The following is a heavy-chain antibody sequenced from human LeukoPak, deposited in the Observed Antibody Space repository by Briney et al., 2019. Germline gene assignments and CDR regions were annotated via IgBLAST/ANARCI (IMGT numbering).Heavy chain of an antibody. D-gene: IGHD6-13*01. V-gene: IGHV4-59*01. CDR1: GGSISSYY. CDR2: IYYSGST. J-gene: IGHJ4*02. Sequence: SETLSLTCTVSGGSISSYYWSWIRQPPGKGLEWIGYIYYSGSTNYNLSLKSRVTISVDTSKNQFSLKLSSVTAADTAVYYCARGHSSSWPIDYWGQGTLVTVSS. CDR3: ARGHSSSWPIDY.